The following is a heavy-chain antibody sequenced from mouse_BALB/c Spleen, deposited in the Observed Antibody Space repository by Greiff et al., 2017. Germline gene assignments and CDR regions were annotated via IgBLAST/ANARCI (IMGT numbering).Heavy chain of an antibody. Sequence: VMLVESGAELARPGASVKMSCKASGYTFTSYTMHWVKQRPGQGLEWIGYINPSSGYTNYNQKFKDKATLTADKSSSTAYMQLSSLTSEDSAVYYCARSGGNSIYAMDYWGQGTSVTVSS. V-gene: IGHV1-4*01. CDR1: GYTFTSYT. CDR3: ARSGGNSIYAMDY. J-gene: IGHJ4*01. CDR2: INPSSGYT. D-gene: IGHD2-1*01.